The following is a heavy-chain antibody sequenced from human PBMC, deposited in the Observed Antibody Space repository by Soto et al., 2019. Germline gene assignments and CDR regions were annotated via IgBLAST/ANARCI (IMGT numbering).Heavy chain of an antibody. CDR1: GFTFGNYA. CDR2: ISGNSGNT. CDR3: AKVPLSRRYFYY. Sequence: GGSLRLSCAASGFTFGNYAMNWVRQAPGKGLEWVSSISGNSGNTYFADSVKGRFTISRDNSKNTLYLQLNSLRADDTAVYYCAKVPLSRRYFYYWGQGTLVTVSS. V-gene: IGHV3-23*01. D-gene: IGHD3-16*02. J-gene: IGHJ4*02.